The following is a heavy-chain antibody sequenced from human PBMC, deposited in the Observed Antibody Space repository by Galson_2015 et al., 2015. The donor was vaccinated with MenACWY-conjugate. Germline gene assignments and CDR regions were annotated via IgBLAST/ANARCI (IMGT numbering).Heavy chain of an antibody. Sequence: SLRLSCAASGSTFSSYAMSWVRQAPGKGLEWVSAISSSGGSTYYADSVKGRFTISRDNSKNTLYLQMNSLRAEDTAVYYCAKPIGDGLFNFDYWGQGTLVTVSS. J-gene: IGHJ4*02. CDR1: GSTFSSYA. V-gene: IGHV3-23*01. CDR3: AKPIGDGLFNFDY. D-gene: IGHD3-10*01. CDR2: ISSSGGST.